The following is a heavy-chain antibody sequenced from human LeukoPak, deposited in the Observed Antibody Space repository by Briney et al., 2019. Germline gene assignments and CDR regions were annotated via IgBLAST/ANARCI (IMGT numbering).Heavy chain of an antibody. D-gene: IGHD3-10*01. J-gene: IGHJ5*02. CDR2: VYYKGNT. V-gene: IGHV4-59*08. CDR1: GGSISYCN. CDR3: TSHDSYGDANWFDP. Sequence: SETLPLTCTAAGGSISYCNYCLSRQPPRDGLEMSGHVYYKGNTNYNPSLKGRATISVDTSKNQFSLKLSSVTAADTAVYYCTSHDSYGDANWFDPWGQGILVTVSS.